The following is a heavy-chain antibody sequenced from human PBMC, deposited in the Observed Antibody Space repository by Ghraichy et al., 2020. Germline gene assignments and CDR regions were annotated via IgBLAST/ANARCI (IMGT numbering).Heavy chain of an antibody. D-gene: IGHD1-14*01. J-gene: IGHJ6*02. V-gene: IGHV4-59*08. CDR1: GGSISSYY. Sequence: SETLSLTCTVSGGSISSYYWSWIRQPPGKGLEWIGYIYYSGSTNYNPSLKSRVTISVDTSKNQFSLKLSSVTAADTAVYYCARAGSSYPNFLGPRYYYYGMDVWGQGTTVTVSS. CDR2: IYYSGST. CDR3: ARAGSSYPNFLGPRYYYYGMDV.